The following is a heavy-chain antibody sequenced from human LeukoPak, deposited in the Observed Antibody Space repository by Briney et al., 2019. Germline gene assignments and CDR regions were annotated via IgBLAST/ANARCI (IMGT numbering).Heavy chain of an antibody. D-gene: IGHD5-24*01. CDR2: ISAYNGNT. J-gene: IGHJ4*02. V-gene: IGHV1-18*01. Sequence: ASVKVSFKASGYTFTSYGISWVRQAPGQGLEWMGWISAYNGNTNYAQKLQGRVTMTTDTSTSTAYMELRSLRSDDTAVYYCARASVRDGPPMDWGQGTLVTVSS. CDR3: ARASVRDGPPMD. CDR1: GYTFTSYG.